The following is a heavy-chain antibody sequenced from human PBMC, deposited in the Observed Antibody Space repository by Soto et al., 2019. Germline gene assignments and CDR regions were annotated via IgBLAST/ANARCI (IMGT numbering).Heavy chain of an antibody. V-gene: IGHV3-30*18. CDR3: AQDTYFHDSSGYYVFDY. Sequence: SLRLSCAASGFTFSSYGMHWVRQAPGKGLEWVVGISYDGSNKNYGDSAKGRFTISRDNSKNTLYLQMDSLRDEDTAVYYCAQDTYFHDSSGYYVFDYWGQGTLVTVSS. D-gene: IGHD3-22*01. CDR1: GFTFSSYG. J-gene: IGHJ4*02. CDR2: ISYDGSNK.